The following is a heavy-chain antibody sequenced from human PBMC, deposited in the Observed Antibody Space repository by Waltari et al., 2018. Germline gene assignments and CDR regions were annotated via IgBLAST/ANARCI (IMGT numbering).Heavy chain of an antibody. D-gene: IGHD2-8*02. CDR2: IYYSGST. Sequence: QLQLQESGPGLVKPSETLSLTCTVSGGSISSSSYYWGWIRQPPGKGLEWIGSIYYSGSTYYNPSLKSRVTISVDTSKNQFSLKLSSVTAADTAVYYCARSLCTGGVCFGNFDYWGQGTLVTVSS. CDR1: GGSISSSSYY. V-gene: IGHV4-39*07. CDR3: ARSLCTGGVCFGNFDY. J-gene: IGHJ4*02.